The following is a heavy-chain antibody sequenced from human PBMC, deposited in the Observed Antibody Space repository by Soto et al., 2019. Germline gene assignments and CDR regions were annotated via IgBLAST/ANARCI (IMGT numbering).Heavy chain of an antibody. J-gene: IGHJ4*02. Sequence: GGSLRLSCAASGFTFSSYGMHWVRQAPGKGLEWVAVISYDGSNKYYADSVKGRFTISRDNSKNTLYLQMNSLRAEDTAVYYCAKVLYDFWSGSAGPFDYWGQGTLVTVSS. CDR1: GFTFSSYG. CDR3: AKVLYDFWSGSAGPFDY. D-gene: IGHD3-3*01. V-gene: IGHV3-30*18. CDR2: ISYDGSNK.